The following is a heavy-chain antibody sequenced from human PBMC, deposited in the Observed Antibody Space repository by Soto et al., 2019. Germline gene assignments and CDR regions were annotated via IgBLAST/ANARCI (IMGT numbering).Heavy chain of an antibody. CDR2: ISAYNGNT. J-gene: IGHJ4*02. CDR3: ARVDPNYDFWSGYCHY. Sequence: ASVKVSCKASGYTFTSYGISWVRQAPGQGLEWMGWISAYNGNTNCAQKLQGRVTMTTDTSTSTAYMELRSLRSDDTAVYYCARVDPNYDFWSGYCHYWGQGTLVTVSS. CDR1: GYTFTSYG. D-gene: IGHD3-3*01. V-gene: IGHV1-18*01.